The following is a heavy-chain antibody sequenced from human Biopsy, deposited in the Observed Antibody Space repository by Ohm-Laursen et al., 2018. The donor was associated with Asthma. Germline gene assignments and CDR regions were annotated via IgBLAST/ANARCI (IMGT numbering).Heavy chain of an antibody. Sequence: GSLRLSCTASGFTFSSYSMHWVRQAPGRGPEYVSSIATDGSNKFYADSVKGRFTVPRDNSKHTLYLHMTGLRADDTGVYYCVKDHSAGYYYFDDWGQGAQVTVSS. CDR2: IATDGSNK. CDR3: VKDHSAGYYYFDD. CDR1: GFTFSSYS. J-gene: IGHJ4*02. V-gene: IGHV3-64D*08. D-gene: IGHD2-21*01.